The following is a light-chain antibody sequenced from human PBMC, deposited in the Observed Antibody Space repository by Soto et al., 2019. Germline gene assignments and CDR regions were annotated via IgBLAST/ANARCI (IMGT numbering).Light chain of an antibody. CDR3: QQYDNWPPT. Sequence: EIVMTQSPATLSVSPGERATLSCRASQSVSSNLAWYQQRPGQAPRLLIYGASTRATGVPASFRGSGSGTEFTLTINGLQSEDFALYWCQQYDNWPPTFGGGTKVDIK. V-gene: IGKV3-15*01. CDR2: GAS. J-gene: IGKJ4*01. CDR1: QSVSSN.